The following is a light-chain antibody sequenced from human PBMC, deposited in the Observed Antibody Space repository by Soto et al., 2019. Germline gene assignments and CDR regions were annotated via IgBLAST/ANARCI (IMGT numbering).Light chain of an antibody. Sequence: QLVLTQPPSVSGAPGQRDTISCTGSSSNIGAGYDVHWYQQLPGTAPKLLIYGNSNRPSGVPDRFSGSKSGTSASLAITGLQAEDEADYYCQSYDSSLSGSGVVFGGGTKLTVL. J-gene: IGLJ2*01. CDR3: QSYDSSLSGSGVV. V-gene: IGLV1-40*01. CDR2: GNS. CDR1: SSNIGAGYD.